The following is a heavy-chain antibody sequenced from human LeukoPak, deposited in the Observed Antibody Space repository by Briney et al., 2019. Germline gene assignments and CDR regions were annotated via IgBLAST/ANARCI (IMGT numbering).Heavy chain of an antibody. Sequence: SETLSLTCTASGGSISTGVYYWSWIRQHPGKGLEWIGYNTYYNPSLKSRVTISVVTSKSQFSLKLTSVTAADTAVYHCARAILTPSGFVWRFDLWGRGTLVTVSS. CDR3: ARAILTPSGFVWRFDL. CDR2: NT. J-gene: IGHJ2*01. CDR1: GGSISTGVYY. D-gene: IGHD3-3*01. V-gene: IGHV4-31*03.